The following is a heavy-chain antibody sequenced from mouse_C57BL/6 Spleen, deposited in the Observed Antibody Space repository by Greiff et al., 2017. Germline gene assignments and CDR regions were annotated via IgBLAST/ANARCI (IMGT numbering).Heavy chain of an antibody. CDR1: GYTFTSYR. Sequence: QVQLQQPGAELVMPGASVKLSCKASGYTFTSYRIHWVKQRPGQGLEWIGEIYPSDSYTNYNQKFKGKSTLTVDKSSSTAYMQLSSLTSEVSAVYYVAMSPGYDGYYDAMDYWGQGTSVTVSS. CDR3: AMSPGYDGYYDAMDY. CDR2: IYPSDSYT. D-gene: IGHD2-3*01. J-gene: IGHJ4*01. V-gene: IGHV1-69*01.